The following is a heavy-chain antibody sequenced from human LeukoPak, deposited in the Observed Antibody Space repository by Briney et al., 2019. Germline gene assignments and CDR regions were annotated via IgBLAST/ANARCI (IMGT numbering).Heavy chain of an antibody. CDR2: IYYSGST. D-gene: IGHD6-19*01. V-gene: IGHV4-59*05. CDR1: GGSISSYY. J-gene: IGHJ4*02. CDR3: ARERRIAVAGPTLDY. Sequence: SETLSLTCTVSGGSISSYYWSWIRQPPGKGLEWIGSIYYSGSTYYNPSLKSRVTISVDTSKNQFSLKLSSVTAADTAVYYCARERRIAVAGPTLDYWGQGTLVTVSS.